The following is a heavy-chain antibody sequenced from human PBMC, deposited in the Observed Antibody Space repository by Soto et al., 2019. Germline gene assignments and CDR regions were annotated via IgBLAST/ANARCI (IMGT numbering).Heavy chain of an antibody. CDR3: ASYYDSSGYYYVNAFDI. CDR2: ISSSGSTI. V-gene: IGHV3-48*03. Sequence: GGSLRLSCAASGFTFSSYEMNWVRQAPGKGLEWVSYISSSGSTIYYADSVKGRFTISRDNAKNSLYLQMNSLRAEDTAVYYCASYYDSSGYYYVNAFDIWGQGTMVTVSS. CDR1: GFTFSSYE. D-gene: IGHD3-22*01. J-gene: IGHJ3*02.